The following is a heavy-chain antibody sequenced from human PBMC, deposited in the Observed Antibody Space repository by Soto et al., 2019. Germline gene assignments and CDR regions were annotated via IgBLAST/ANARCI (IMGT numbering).Heavy chain of an antibody. Sequence: GASVKVSCKASGYTFPNYGITWVRQAPGQGLEWLGWGSAYNRNTNYAQKFEDRVTMTTDTSSNTAYLEVRSLRPDDTAFYFCARERQWEPLLYWGQGTLVTVSS. CDR2: GSAYNRNT. CDR1: GYTFPNYG. V-gene: IGHV1-18*01. CDR3: ARERQWEPLLY. D-gene: IGHD1-26*01. J-gene: IGHJ4*02.